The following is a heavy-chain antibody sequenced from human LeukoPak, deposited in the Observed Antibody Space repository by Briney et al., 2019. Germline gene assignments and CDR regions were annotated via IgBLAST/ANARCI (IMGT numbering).Heavy chain of an antibody. D-gene: IGHD1-26*01. CDR2: ISGSGDNT. V-gene: IGHV3-23*01. CDR1: GFSFRTYG. Sequence: GGSLRLSCAASGFSFRTYGMSWVRQAPGKRLEWVSGISGSGDNTHNADFVKGRFTISRDNSKNTLYLRMNSLRAEDTAVYYCAKIAETSGIYRQGYDYWGQGTLVTVSS. J-gene: IGHJ4*02. CDR3: AKIAETSGIYRQGYDY.